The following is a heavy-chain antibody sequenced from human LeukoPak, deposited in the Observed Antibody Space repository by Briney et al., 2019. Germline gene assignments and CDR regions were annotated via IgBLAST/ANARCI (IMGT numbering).Heavy chain of an antibody. CDR1: GFTVSSNY. CDR2: IYSGGST. Sequence: GGSLRLSCAASGFTVSSNYMSWVRQAPGKGLEWVSVIYSGGSTYYAGSEKGRFTISRDNSKNTLYLQMNSLGAEDTAVYYCARNDYGGNNGGSYRPRGQDYWGQGTLVTVSS. J-gene: IGHJ4*02. CDR3: ARNDYGGNNGGSYRPRGQDY. V-gene: IGHV3-66*02. D-gene: IGHD4-23*01.